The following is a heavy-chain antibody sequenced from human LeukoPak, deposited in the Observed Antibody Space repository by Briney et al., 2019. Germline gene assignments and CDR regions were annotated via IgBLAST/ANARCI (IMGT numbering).Heavy chain of an antibody. CDR3: AKVGYYDSWSGTSDYYYGMDV. Sequence: GESLRLSCAASGFTFSRYAMSWVRQAPGKGLEWVSALSGSGGSTYYADSVKGRFTISRDNFKNTLYLQMNTLRAEDTALYYCAKVGYYDSWSGTSDYYYGMDVWGQGTTVTVSS. D-gene: IGHD3-3*01. J-gene: IGHJ6*02. CDR1: GFTFSRYA. CDR2: LSGSGGST. V-gene: IGHV3-23*01.